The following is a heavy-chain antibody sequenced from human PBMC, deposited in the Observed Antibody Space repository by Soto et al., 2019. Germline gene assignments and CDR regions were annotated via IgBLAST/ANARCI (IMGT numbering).Heavy chain of an antibody. CDR2: IKQDGSEK. CDR3: LSGNSPRST. D-gene: IGHD5-12*01. Sequence: GSLRISCAASGFTFSSYWMSWVRQAPGKGLEWVANIKQDGSEKYYVDSVKGRFTISRDNAQSSLYLQMNSLRVEDTAVYYCLSGNSPRSTWGQGTLVTVSS. J-gene: IGHJ5*02. V-gene: IGHV3-7*01. CDR1: GFTFSSYW.